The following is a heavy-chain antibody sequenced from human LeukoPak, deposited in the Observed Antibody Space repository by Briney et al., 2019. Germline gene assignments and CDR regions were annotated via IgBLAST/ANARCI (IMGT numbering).Heavy chain of an antibody. J-gene: IGHJ4*02. D-gene: IGHD3-22*01. CDR2: ISGSGGST. V-gene: IGHV3-23*01. Sequence: GGSLRLSCAASGFTFSSYAMSWVRQAPGKGLEWVSAISGSGGSTYYADSVKGRFTISRDNSKNTLYLQMNSLRAEDTAVYYCATSPPDYYDSSTDYWGQGTLVTVYS. CDR1: GFTFSSYA. CDR3: ATSPPDYYDSSTDY.